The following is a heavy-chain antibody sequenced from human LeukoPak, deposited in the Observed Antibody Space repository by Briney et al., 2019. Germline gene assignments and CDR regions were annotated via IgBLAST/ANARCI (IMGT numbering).Heavy chain of an antibody. V-gene: IGHV1-3*01. Sequence: ASVKVSCKASGYTFTSYAMHWVRQAPGQRLEWMGWINAGNGNTKYSQKFQGRVTITRDTSASTAYMELSSLRSDDTAVYYCARGGNYYDSSGSSHFDYWGQGTLVTVSS. CDR3: ARGGNYYDSSGSSHFDY. D-gene: IGHD3-22*01. J-gene: IGHJ4*02. CDR2: INAGNGNT. CDR1: GYTFTSYA.